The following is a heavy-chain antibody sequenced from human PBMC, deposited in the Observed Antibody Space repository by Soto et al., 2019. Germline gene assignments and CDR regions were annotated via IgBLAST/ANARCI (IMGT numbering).Heavy chain of an antibody. V-gene: IGHV3-23*01. CDR1: GFTFTYYA. CDR3: AKGLDYIWGTYRYFDY. CDR2: ISGSGGRT. Sequence: EVQLLESGGGLVQPGGSLRLSCAASGFTFTYYAMAWVRQAPGKGLEWVSVISGSGGRTYYADSVKGRFIISRDNSNNTLYLQMNNLRAEDTAVYYCAKGLDYIWGTYRYFDYWGQGSLVTVSS. D-gene: IGHD3-16*01. J-gene: IGHJ4*02.